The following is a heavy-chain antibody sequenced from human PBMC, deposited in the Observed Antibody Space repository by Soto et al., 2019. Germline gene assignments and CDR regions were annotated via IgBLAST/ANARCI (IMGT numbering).Heavy chain of an antibody. CDR2: IYYSGSD. D-gene: IGHD4-17*01. CDR1: GGSISSYY. CDR3: ARNYGGNVDY. Sequence: QVQLQESGPGLVRPSETLSLTCTVSGGSISSYYWSWIRQPPGKGLEWIGYIYYSGSDNYNPSLKSRVTISVDTSKNQFSLKLSSATAADTAVYYCARNYGGNVDYWGQGTRVTVSS. J-gene: IGHJ4*02. V-gene: IGHV4-59*08.